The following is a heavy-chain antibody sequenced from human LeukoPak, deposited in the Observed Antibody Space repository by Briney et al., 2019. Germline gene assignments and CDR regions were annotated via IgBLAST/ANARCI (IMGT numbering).Heavy chain of an antibody. CDR1: GFSFSVSA. CDR3: AKGTYSSGWSYFDY. Sequence: PGGSLRLSCAASGFSFSVSAMSWVRQAPGKGLEWVSTLSGSGVTTYYADSVKGRFTISRDNSKNTLYLQMNSLRAEDTAVYYCAKGTYSSGWSYFDYWGHGALVTVSS. V-gene: IGHV3-23*01. J-gene: IGHJ4*01. D-gene: IGHD6-25*01. CDR2: LSGSGVTT.